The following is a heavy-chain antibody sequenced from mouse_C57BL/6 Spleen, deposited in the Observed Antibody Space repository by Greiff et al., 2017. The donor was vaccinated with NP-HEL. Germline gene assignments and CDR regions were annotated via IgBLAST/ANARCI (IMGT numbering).Heavy chain of an antibody. CDR3: ARVYREYFDY. J-gene: IGHJ2*01. Sequence: EVMLVESEGGLVQPGSSMKLSCTASGFTFSDYYMAWVRQVPEKGLEWVANINYDGSSTYYLDSLQSRFIISRNNAKNLLYLQMSSLKSEDTATYYCARVYREYFDYWGQGTTLTVSS. V-gene: IGHV5-16*01. CDR2: INYDGSST. D-gene: IGHD2-1*01. CDR1: GFTFSDYY.